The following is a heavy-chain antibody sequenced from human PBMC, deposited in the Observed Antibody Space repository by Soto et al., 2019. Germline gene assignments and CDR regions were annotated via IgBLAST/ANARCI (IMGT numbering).Heavy chain of an antibody. V-gene: IGHV3-74*01. CDR1: GFTFSSYW. Sequence: EVQLVESGGGLVQPGGSLRLSCAASGFTFSSYWMHWVRQAPGKGLVWVSRINSDGSSTNYADSVKGRFTISRDNAKNTLYLQMNSLRAEDTAVYYCVRGCSGGTCHKGYWGQGTLVTVSS. D-gene: IGHD2-15*01. CDR2: INSDGSST. J-gene: IGHJ4*02. CDR3: VRGCSGGTCHKGY.